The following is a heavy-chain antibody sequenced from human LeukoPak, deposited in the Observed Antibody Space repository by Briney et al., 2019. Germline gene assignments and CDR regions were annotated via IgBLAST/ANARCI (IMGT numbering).Heavy chain of an antibody. CDR3: ARGHLTGTYKIDY. V-gene: IGHV4-59*01. J-gene: IGHJ4*02. CDR1: GGSISSYY. Sequence: PSETLSLTCTVSGGSISSYYWSWIRQPPGKGLEYIGYIYYSGSTNYNPSLKSRVTISVDTSKNQFSLKLSSVTAADTAVYYCARGHLTGTYKIDYWGREPWSPSPQ. CDR2: IYYSGST. D-gene: IGHD1-20*01.